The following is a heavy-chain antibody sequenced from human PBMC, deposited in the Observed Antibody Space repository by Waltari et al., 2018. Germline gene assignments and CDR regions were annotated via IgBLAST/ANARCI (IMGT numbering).Heavy chain of an antibody. D-gene: IGHD4-17*01. CDR1: GGSFSGYY. J-gene: IGHJ4*02. CDR2: IIHSGST. V-gene: IGHV4-34*12. CDR3: ANQLTTYGDYVF. Sequence: QVQLQQWGAGLLKPSETLSLTCAVYGGSFSGYYWSWIRQPPGKGLEWIGEIIHSGSTNYNPSLKSRVTISVDTSKNQFSLKLSSVTAADTAVYYCANQLTTYGDYVFWSQGTLVTVSS.